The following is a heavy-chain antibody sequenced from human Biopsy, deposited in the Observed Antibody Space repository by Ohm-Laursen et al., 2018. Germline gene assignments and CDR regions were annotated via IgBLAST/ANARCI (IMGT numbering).Heavy chain of an antibody. J-gene: IGHJ4*02. D-gene: IGHD6-19*01. CDR3: ARGMRSSGWPYFDS. CDR2: IYDRGSTA. Sequence: GTPSLTCTVSGDSVSSGSFYWTWIRQPPGQGLEYIGYIYDRGSTANYNPSLESRVTMSVDMPKNQFSLKLSSVTAADMAIYYCARGMRSSGWPYFDSWGQGTLVTVSS. CDR1: GDSVSSGSFY. V-gene: IGHV4-61*01.